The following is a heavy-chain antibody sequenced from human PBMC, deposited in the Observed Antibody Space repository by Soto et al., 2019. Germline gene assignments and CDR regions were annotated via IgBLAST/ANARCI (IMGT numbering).Heavy chain of an antibody. J-gene: IGHJ4*02. CDR2: IFVDSSTI. D-gene: IGHD3-9*01. CDR3: ARDRDWDFDY. CDR1: GFSFSSYS. V-gene: IGHV3-48*04. Sequence: GSLRLSCVASGFSFSSYSLVWVRQAPGKGLEWVSYIFVDSSTIYYADSVKGRFTVSRDNAQNSLFLVMNSLRAEDTAVYYCARDRDWDFDYWGQGTLVTVPQ.